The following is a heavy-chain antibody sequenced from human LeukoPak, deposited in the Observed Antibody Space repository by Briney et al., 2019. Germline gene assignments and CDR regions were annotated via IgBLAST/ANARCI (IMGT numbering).Heavy chain of an antibody. CDR2: ISYDGSNK. Sequence: GGSLRHSCAASGFTFSSYAMPWVRQAPGKGLEWVAVISYDGSNKYYADSVKGRFTISRDDSKNTLYLQMNSLRAEDTAVYYCAREWELRAAYYGMDVWGQGTTVTVSS. CDR1: GFTFSSYA. V-gene: IGHV3-30-3*01. CDR3: AREWELRAAYYGMDV. D-gene: IGHD1-26*01. J-gene: IGHJ6*02.